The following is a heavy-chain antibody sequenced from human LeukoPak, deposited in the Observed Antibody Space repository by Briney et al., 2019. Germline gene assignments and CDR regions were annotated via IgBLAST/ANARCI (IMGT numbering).Heavy chain of an antibody. V-gene: IGHV3-7*01. CDR1: GFTVSSNY. Sequence: GGSLRLSCAASGFTVSSNYMSRVRQAPGKGLEWVANIKQDGSEKYYVDSVKGRFTISRDNAKNSLYLQMNSLRAEDTAVYYCASLRYWGQGTLVTVSS. J-gene: IGHJ4*02. CDR3: ASLRY. CDR2: IKQDGSEK.